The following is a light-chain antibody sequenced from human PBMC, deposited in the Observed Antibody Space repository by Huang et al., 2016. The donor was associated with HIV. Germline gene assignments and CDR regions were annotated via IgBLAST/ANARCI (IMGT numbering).Light chain of an antibody. Sequence: IQMTQSPSSLSASVGDRVTITCRASQGISTSLAWYQQKPGKAPNLLVYSASSLESGVPSRFSGSGSGTDYTLTISSLQPEDFASYYCQQYYIAPLTFGGGTRVEIK. CDR1: QGISTS. J-gene: IGKJ4*01. V-gene: IGKV1-NL1*01. CDR2: SAS. CDR3: QQYYIAPLT.